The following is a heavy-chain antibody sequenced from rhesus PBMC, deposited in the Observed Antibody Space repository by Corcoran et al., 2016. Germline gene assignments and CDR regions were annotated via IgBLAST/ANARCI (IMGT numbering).Heavy chain of an antibody. CDR3: ARRYSGSWPFNY. CDR2: IYGSSRST. D-gene: IGHD6-25*01. V-gene: IGHV4-76*01. CDR1: GGSISGGYD. J-gene: IGHJ4*01. Sequence: QVQLQESGPGVVKPSETLSLTCAVSGGSISGGYDWRWIRQPPGKGLAWIRYIYGSSRSTNYNPSLKNRVTISKDASKNEFSRKLSSVTAADTAVYYCARRYSGSWPFNYWGQGVLVTVSS.